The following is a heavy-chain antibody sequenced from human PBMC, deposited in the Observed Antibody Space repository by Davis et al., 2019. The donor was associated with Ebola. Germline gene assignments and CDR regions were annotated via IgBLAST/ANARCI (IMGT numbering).Heavy chain of an antibody. CDR2: INPNSGGT. V-gene: IGHV1-2*04. Sequence: ASVKVSCKASGYTFTGYYMNWVRQAPGQGLEWMGWINPNSGGTNYAQKFQGWVTMTRDTSISTAYMELSRLRSDDTAVYYCARDGYCSGGSCYYFDYWGQGTLVTVSS. CDR3: ARDGYCSGGSCYYFDY. J-gene: IGHJ4*02. CDR1: GYTFTGYY. D-gene: IGHD2-15*01.